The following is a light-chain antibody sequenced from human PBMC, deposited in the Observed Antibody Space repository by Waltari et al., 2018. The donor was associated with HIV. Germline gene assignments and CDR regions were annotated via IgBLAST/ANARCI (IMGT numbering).Light chain of an antibody. J-gene: IGKJ4*01. V-gene: IGKV1-27*01. CDR3: QTYNGAPFA. CDR2: GAT. CDR1: QGIRQY. Sequence: DIQMTQSPSSLSASLGARITITCRASQGIRQYLAWYHYRPAERPKVLIYGATVLQWGVSSRFSARGAGTDFSLTISSLRSEDVGTYYCQTYNGAPFAFGGGTKVEVK.